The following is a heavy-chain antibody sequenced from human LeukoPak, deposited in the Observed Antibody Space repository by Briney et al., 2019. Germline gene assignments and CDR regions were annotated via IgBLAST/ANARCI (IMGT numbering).Heavy chain of an antibody. V-gene: IGHV3-23*01. Sequence: GGSLRLSCAASGFTFSIYAMHWVRQAPGKGLEWVSAITATTRSTSYADSVKGRFTISRDNSKRTLYLQMNSLRAEDTAMYYCAKDPNGDYVGAFDLWGQGTLVTVSS. J-gene: IGHJ3*01. D-gene: IGHD4-23*01. CDR3: AKDPNGDYVGAFDL. CDR2: ITATTRST. CDR1: GFTFSIYA.